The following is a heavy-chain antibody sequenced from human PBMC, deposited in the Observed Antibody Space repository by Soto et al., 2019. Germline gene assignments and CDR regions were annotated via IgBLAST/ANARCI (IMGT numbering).Heavy chain of an antibody. V-gene: IGHV4-4*02. CDR1: SDRISRDEW. J-gene: IGHJ4*02. Sequence: QVQMQESGRGLVKPSGTLSLTCAVTSDRISRDEWWTWVRHTPGQGLEWVGEIHPSGRTYYNPSLKSRVTMSVDKSNNQFSLHLRSVTAADTVVYYCARGGDWSFDYWGQGTLVTVSS. CDR3: ARGGDWSFDY. CDR2: IHPSGRT. D-gene: IGHD2-21*02.